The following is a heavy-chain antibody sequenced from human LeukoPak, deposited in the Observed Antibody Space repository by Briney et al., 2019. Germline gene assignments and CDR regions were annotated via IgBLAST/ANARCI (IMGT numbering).Heavy chain of an antibody. J-gene: IGHJ3*02. Sequence: GGSLRLSCAASGFTFSTYGIHWVRQAPGKGLEWVAVISYDGSNKYYADSVKGRFTISRDNSKNTLYLQMNSLRAEDTAVYYCAKSTHSSGYGDSFDIWGQGTMVTVSS. CDR2: ISYDGSNK. V-gene: IGHV3-30*18. CDR3: AKSTHSSGYGDSFDI. CDR1: GFTFSTYG. D-gene: IGHD3-22*01.